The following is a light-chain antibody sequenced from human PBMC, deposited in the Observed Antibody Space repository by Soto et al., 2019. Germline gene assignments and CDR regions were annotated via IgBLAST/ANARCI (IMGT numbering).Light chain of an antibody. CDR1: QSVSSN. J-gene: IGKJ1*01. CDR3: QQYHNWPPWT. Sequence: EIVMTQSPATLSVSPGERATLSCRTSQSVSSNLAWYQHKPGQAPRLLIYGASTRATGIPARFSGSGSGTEFTLTISSLQSEDFAVYYCQQYHNWPPWTFGQGTKVDNK. V-gene: IGKV3-15*01. CDR2: GAS.